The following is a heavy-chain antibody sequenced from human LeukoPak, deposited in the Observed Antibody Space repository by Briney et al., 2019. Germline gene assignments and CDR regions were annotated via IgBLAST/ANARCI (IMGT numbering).Heavy chain of an antibody. CDR3: ARDNIVVVPAAMGDWFDP. D-gene: IGHD2-2*01. J-gene: IGHJ5*02. Sequence: GSVNVSRKASGYTFTGYYIHWVRQAPGQGLEWMGWINTNSGGTNYAQKFQGRVTMTRDTSISTAYTELSRLRSDDTAVYYCARDNIVVVPAAMGDWFDPWGQGTLVTVSS. V-gene: IGHV1-2*02. CDR2: INTNSGGT. CDR1: GYTFTGYY.